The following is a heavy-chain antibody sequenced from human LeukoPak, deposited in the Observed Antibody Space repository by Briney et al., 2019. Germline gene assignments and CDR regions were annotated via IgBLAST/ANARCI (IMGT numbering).Heavy chain of an antibody. J-gene: IGHJ4*02. CDR1: GFTFRSYA. Sequence: GGSLRLSCAASGFTFRSYAMSWVRQAPGKGLEWVSGITGGGGSSYYADSVKGRFTISRDNSKNTLFLQMNSLRAEDTAVYYCARGTTPWYYFDYWGQGTLVTVSS. CDR3: ARGTTPWYYFDY. CDR2: ITGGGGSS. V-gene: IGHV3-23*01. D-gene: IGHD1-1*01.